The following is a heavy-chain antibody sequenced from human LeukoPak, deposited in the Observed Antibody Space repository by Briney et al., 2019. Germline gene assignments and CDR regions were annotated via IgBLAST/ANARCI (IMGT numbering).Heavy chain of an antibody. D-gene: IGHD3-22*01. Sequence: GGPLRLSCAASGFTFSSYGMHWVRQAPGKGLEWVAVIWYDGSNKYYADSVKGRFTISRDNSKNTLYLQMNSLRAEDTAVYYCARDSDYYDSSGYYGYWGQGTLVTVSS. J-gene: IGHJ4*02. V-gene: IGHV3-33*01. CDR1: GFTFSSYG. CDR3: ARDSDYYDSSGYYGY. CDR2: IWYDGSNK.